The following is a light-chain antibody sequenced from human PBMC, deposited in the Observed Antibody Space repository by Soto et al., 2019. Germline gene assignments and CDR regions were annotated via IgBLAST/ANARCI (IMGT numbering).Light chain of an antibody. Sequence: QAVVTQEPSLSVSPGGTVTLTCDSNTGTVTSGHFPYWIQQKPGQAPRTLICNTNNKHSWTPARFSGSLLGGKAALTLSGAQPEDEADYYCLLAYSGARVFGGGTKLTVL. CDR2: NTN. V-gene: IGLV7-46*01. CDR3: LLAYSGARV. CDR1: TGTVTSGHF. J-gene: IGLJ2*01.